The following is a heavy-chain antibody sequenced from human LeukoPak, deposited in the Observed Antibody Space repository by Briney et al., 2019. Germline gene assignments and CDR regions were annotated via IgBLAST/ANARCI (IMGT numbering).Heavy chain of an antibody. D-gene: IGHD3-3*01. Sequence: LGESLKISCKGSGYSFTSYWIGWVRQMPGKGLEWMGIIYPGDSDTRYSPSFQGQVTISADKSISTAYLQWSSLKASDTAMYYCARRSERYDFWSGYSNWFDPWGQGTLVTVSS. CDR2: IYPGDSDT. J-gene: IGHJ5*02. CDR1: GYSFTSYW. V-gene: IGHV5-51*01. CDR3: ARRSERYDFWSGYSNWFDP.